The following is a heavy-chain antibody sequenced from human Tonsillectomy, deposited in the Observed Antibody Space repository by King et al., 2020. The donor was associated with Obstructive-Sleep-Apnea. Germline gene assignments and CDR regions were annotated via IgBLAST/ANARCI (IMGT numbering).Heavy chain of an antibody. CDR3: ARAQPQRGDWGLHFDL. CDR1: GFTFSSYW. CDR2: IKQDGSEK. Sequence: VQLVESGGGLVQPGGSLRLSCAASGFTFSSYWMSWVRQAPGKGLEWVANIKQDGSEKYYVDSVKGRFTISRDNAKNSLYLQMNSLRAEDTAVYYCARAQPQRGDWGLHFDLWGRGTLVTVSS. D-gene: IGHD7-27*01. V-gene: IGHV3-7*01. J-gene: IGHJ2*01.